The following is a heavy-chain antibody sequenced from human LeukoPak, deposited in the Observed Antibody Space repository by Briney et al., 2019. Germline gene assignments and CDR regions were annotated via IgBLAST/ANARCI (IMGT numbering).Heavy chain of an antibody. Sequence: SETLSLTCTVSGGSISSYYWSWIGQPPGKGLEWIGYIYYSGTTNYSPSLKSRITISVDTSKNQFSLKLSSVTAADTAVYYCARATRNTGYYFYFDFWGQGTLVTVSS. CDR1: GGSISSYY. V-gene: IGHV4-59*01. CDR3: ARATRNTGYYFYFDF. CDR2: IYYSGTT. J-gene: IGHJ4*02. D-gene: IGHD3-9*01.